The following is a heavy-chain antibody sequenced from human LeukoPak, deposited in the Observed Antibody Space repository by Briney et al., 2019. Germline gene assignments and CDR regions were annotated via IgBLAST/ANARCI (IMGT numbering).Heavy chain of an antibody. CDR3: VREIGVGGTGSFEY. J-gene: IGHJ4*02. CDR1: GVTFSSYA. CDR2: ISGSGGST. Sequence: GGSLRLSCAASGVTFSSYAMSWVRQAPGKGLEWVAAISGSGGSTYYADSVKGRFTIYRDNSKNTLYLQMNSLRAEDTAFYYCVREIGVGGTGSFEYWGEGTLVTVSS. D-gene: IGHD6-19*01. V-gene: IGHV3-23*01.